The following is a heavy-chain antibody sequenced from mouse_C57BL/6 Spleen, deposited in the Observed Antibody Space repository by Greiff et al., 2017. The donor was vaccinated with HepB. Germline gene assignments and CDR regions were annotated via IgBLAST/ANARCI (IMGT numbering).Heavy chain of an antibody. V-gene: IGHV2-2*01. D-gene: IGHD1-1*01. J-gene: IGHJ4*01. CDR3: ARPYGSSYGIWFAY. CDR2: IWSGGST. CDR1: GFSLTSYG. Sequence: VQLVESGPGLVQPSQSLSITCTVSGFSLTSYGVHWVRQSPGKGLEWLGVIWSGGSTDYNAAFISRLSISKDNSKSQVFFKMNSLQADDTAIYYCARPYGSSYGIWFAYWGQGTSVTVSS.